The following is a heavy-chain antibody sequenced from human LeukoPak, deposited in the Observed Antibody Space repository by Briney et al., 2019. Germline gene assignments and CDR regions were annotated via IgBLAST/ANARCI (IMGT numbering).Heavy chain of an antibody. CDR1: GFTFSDYW. CDR2: IISDGSST. Sequence: PGGSLRLSCAASGFTFSDYWMHWVRQAPGKGLVWVSRIISDGSSTTYADSVKGRFTMSRDNSKNTLYLQMNSLRAEDTAVYYCAKETKVYRRSYYFDYWGQGTLVTVSS. CDR3: AKETKVYRRSYYFDY. V-gene: IGHV3-74*01. D-gene: IGHD1-7*01. J-gene: IGHJ4*02.